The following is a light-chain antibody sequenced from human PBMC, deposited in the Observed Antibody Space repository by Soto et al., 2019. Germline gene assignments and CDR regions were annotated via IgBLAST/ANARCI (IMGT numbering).Light chain of an antibody. J-gene: IGKJ2*01. CDR2: RAS. CDR1: QSISNW. Sequence: DIQMTQSPSTLSASVGDRVTITCRASQSISNWLAWYQQKPGKAPKLLIYRASALERGVPSRFTGSGSGTEFTLTISSLQPDDFEIYFCQQYNTDYHNFGKGTKVDI. CDR3: QQYNTDYHN. V-gene: IGKV1-5*03.